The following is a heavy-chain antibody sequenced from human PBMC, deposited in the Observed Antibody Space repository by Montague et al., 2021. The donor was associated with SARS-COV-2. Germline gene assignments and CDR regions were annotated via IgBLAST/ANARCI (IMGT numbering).Heavy chain of an antibody. CDR2: ISSSGGGSTK. D-gene: IGHD2-21*01. J-gene: IGHJ6*02. CDR3: ARDRDWDDWCGMDV. CDR1: GFIFSSYE. V-gene: IGHV3-48*03. Sequence: SLRLSCAAFGFIFSSYEMNWVRQAPGKGLEWISYISSSGGGSTKXXTYSVKGRFTISRDNAKNSLYLQMNSPRVGDTAIYYCARDRDWDDWCGMDVWGQGTTVTVSS.